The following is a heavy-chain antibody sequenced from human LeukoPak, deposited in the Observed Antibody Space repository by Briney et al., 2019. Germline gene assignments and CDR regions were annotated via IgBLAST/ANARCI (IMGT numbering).Heavy chain of an antibody. CDR2: MNPNSGNT. Sequence: ASVKVTCKASGYTFTCYDINWVRQATGPGLEWMGWMNPNSGNTGYAQKFQGRVTMTRNTSMTTVYMELSSLRSEDTAVYYCARERSGYDHYHYYYYMDVWGKGSTVAVSS. V-gene: IGHV1-8*01. D-gene: IGHD5-12*01. CDR3: ARERSGYDHYHYYYYMDV. J-gene: IGHJ6*03. CDR1: GYTFTCYD.